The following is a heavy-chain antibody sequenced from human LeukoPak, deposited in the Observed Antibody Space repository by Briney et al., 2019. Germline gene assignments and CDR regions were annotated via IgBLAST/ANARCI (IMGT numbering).Heavy chain of an antibody. CDR2: IYTIGST. D-gene: IGHD1-14*01. CDR3: AKQPPQYYGMDV. J-gene: IGHJ6*02. CDR1: APSFTNYY. V-gene: IGHV4-4*07. Sequence: SETLSLTCPVSAPSFTNYYWSWIRQPAGKVLEWIGRIYTIGSTNYNTSVKSRVTMSVDTSNKQFSLKLTSVTAADTAVYYCAKQPPQYYGMDVWGQGTTVTVSS.